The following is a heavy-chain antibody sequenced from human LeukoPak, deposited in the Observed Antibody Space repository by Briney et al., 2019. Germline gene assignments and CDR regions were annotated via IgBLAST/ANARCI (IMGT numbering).Heavy chain of an antibody. CDR1: GGSISSGSYY. D-gene: IGHD2-21*02. CDR2: IYTSGST. CDR3: ARDDVYCGGDCSAPYYYYYYYMDV. V-gene: IGHV4-61*02. J-gene: IGHJ6*03. Sequence: SETLSLTGTVSGGSISSGSYYWSWIRQPAGKGLEWIVRIYTSGSTNYNPSLKSRVTVSVDTSKNQFSLKLSSVTAADTAVYYCARDDVYCGGDCSAPYYYYYYYMDVWGKGTTVTISS.